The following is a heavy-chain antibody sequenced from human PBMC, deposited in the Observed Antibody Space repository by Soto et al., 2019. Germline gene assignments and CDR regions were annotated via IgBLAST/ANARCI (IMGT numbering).Heavy chain of an antibody. CDR3: ARYLLNYDSSGSLYYFDY. V-gene: IGHV1-69*13. Sequence: SVQVTCKASGGTLSSYAISWVRQAPGQGLEWMGGIIPIFGTANYAQKFQGRVTITADESTSTAYMELSSLRSEDTAVYYCARYLLNYDSSGSLYYFDYWGQGTLVTGSS. D-gene: IGHD3-22*01. CDR1: GGTLSSYA. CDR2: IIPIFGTA. J-gene: IGHJ4*02.